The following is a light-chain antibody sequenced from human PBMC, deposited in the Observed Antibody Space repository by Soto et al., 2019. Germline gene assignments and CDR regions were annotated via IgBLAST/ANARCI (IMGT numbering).Light chain of an antibody. CDR1: QILTSRY. CDR3: QQYDSSPGT. CDR2: GAS. Sequence: EIVLTQSPGTLSLSPGERATLSCRASQILTSRYLAWYQQTPGQAPRLLIYGASSRATGIPDRFSGSGSGTDFTLIISRLEPEDFSVYYCQQYDSSPGTFGQGTRLEIK. J-gene: IGKJ5*01. V-gene: IGKV3-20*01.